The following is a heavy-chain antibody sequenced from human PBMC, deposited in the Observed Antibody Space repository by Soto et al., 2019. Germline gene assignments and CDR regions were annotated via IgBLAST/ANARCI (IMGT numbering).Heavy chain of an antibody. V-gene: IGHV4-34*01. Sequence: SVTLSLTCAVYGGSFSGYYWSWIRQPPGKGLEWIGEINHSGSTNYNPSLKSRVTISVDTSKNQFSLKLSSVTAADTAVYYCARGEYSSSSEWFDPWGQGTLVTVSS. J-gene: IGHJ5*02. CDR3: ARGEYSSSSEWFDP. D-gene: IGHD6-6*01. CDR1: GGSFSGYY. CDR2: INHSGST.